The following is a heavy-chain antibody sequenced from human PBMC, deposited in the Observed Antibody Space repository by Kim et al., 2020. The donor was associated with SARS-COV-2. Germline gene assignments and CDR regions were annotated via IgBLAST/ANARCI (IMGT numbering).Heavy chain of an antibody. D-gene: IGHD3-16*01. CDR3: ARDFFGSEDP. J-gene: IGHJ5*02. V-gene: IGHV3-7*03. CDR2: IMRDGGEK. Sequence: GGSLRLSCAASGFTFSSRGMSWVRQAPGKGLEWVASIMRDGGEKYYVDSVKGRFTISRDNAKNSLYLQMNSLRAEDTAVYYCARDFFGSEDPWGQGTLVTVSS. CDR1: GFTFSSRG.